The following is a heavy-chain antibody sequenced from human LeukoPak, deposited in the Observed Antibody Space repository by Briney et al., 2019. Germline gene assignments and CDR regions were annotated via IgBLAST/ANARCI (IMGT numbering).Heavy chain of an antibody. CDR3: AREGAAAGTA. D-gene: IGHD6-13*01. J-gene: IGHJ1*01. V-gene: IGHV4-59*01. CDR1: GGSISSYY. Sequence: SETLSLTCTVSGGSISSYYWSWIRQPPGKGLEWIGYIYYSGSTNYNPSLKSRVTISVDTSKNQFSLKLSSVTAADTAVYYCAREGAAAGTAWGQGTLVTVSS. CDR2: IYYSGST.